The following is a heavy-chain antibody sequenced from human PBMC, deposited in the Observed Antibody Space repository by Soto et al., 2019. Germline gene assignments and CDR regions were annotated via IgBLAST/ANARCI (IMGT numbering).Heavy chain of an antibody. J-gene: IGHJ3*02. Sequence: ASVKVPCKASGYTFTSYYIPWVRQAPVQGLEWMGIINPSGGSTSYAQKFKGRVTMTRDTSTSTVYMELSSLRSEDTAVYYCARILSSMVRGVYTQPDDAFDIWGQGTMVNVSS. CDR3: ARILSSMVRGVYTQPDDAFDI. CDR1: GYTFTSYY. CDR2: INPSGGST. D-gene: IGHD3-10*01. V-gene: IGHV1-46*01.